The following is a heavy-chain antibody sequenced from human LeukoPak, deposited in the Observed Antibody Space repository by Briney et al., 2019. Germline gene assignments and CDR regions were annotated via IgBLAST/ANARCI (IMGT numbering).Heavy chain of an antibody. CDR1: GFTFSSYA. J-gene: IGHJ6*03. CDR2: ITSDGGRT. Sequence: PGGSLRLSCAASGFTFSSYAVHGVRQAPGKGLEYVSAITSDGGRTYYANSVKGRFTISRDNSKNTLYLQMGSLTAEDMAVYYCARSRGLDVHYYYYMDVWGKGTTVTVSS. CDR3: ARSRGLDVHYYYYMDV. D-gene: IGHD3-10*01. V-gene: IGHV3-64*01.